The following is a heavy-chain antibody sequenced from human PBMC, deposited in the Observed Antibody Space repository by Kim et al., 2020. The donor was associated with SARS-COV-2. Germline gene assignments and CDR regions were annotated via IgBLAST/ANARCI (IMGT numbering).Heavy chain of an antibody. CDR2: IYYSGST. CDR3: SRVTVYDFWSGLPVEDWF. Sequence: SETLSLTCTVSGGSISSYYWSWIRQPPGKGLEWIGYIYYSGSTNYNPSLKSRVTISVDTAKNQFSLKLSSVTVAEMAGEYCSRVTVYDFWSGLPVEDWF. V-gene: IGHV4-59*13. CDR1: GGSISSYY. D-gene: IGHD3-3*01. J-gene: IGHJ5*01.